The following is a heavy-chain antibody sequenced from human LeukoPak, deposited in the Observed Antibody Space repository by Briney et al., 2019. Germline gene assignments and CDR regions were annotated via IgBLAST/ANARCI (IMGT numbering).Heavy chain of an antibody. V-gene: IGHV3-23*01. CDR1: GFTFSSYA. CDR3: AKNAYSGNFGWFDP. J-gene: IGHJ5*02. D-gene: IGHD1-26*01. CDR2: ISNSGDNT. Sequence: GGSLRLSCAASGFTFSSYAMNWVRQAPGKGLEWVSTISNSGDNTYYAGSVKGRFTISRDNSKNTLYLQMNSLRAEDTAVYYCAKNAYSGNFGWFDPWGQGTLVTVSS.